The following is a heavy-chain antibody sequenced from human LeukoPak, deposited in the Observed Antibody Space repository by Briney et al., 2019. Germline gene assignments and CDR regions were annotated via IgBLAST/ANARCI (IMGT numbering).Heavy chain of an antibody. CDR2: IFYSGST. CDR3: ARALYYSSGYFFFDY. Sequence: SSETLSLTCTVSGDSVSSYYWSWIRQPPGKGLEWIGYIFYSGSTHYNPSLKSRVTISVDPSKNQFSLKLSSVTAADTAVYYCARALYYSSGYFFFDYWGQGILVTVSS. CDR1: GDSVSSYY. J-gene: IGHJ4*02. V-gene: IGHV4-59*02. D-gene: IGHD3-22*01.